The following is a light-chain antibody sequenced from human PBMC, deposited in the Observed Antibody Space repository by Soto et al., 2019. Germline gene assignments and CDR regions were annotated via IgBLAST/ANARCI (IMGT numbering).Light chain of an antibody. CDR1: QSISNY. Sequence: DIQMTQSPSTLSASVGDRVTITCRASQSISNYLAWYQQKPGKAPKLLIYQASSLESGVPSRFSGSGSGTEFTITISSVQPDDFATYYCQHYNTYSWFTFGPGTKVDIK. V-gene: IGKV1-5*03. CDR2: QAS. J-gene: IGKJ3*01. CDR3: QHYNTYSWFT.